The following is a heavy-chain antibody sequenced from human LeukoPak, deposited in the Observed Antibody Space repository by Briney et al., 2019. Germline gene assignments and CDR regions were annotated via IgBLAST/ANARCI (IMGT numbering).Heavy chain of an antibody. CDR2: INPGNGNT. J-gene: IGHJ4*02. V-gene: IGHV1-3*01. CDR1: GYTFSSYA. CDR3: ARGSGSHSKGLNY. Sequence: ASVKVSCKASGYTFSSYAMHWVRQAPGQRLEWMEWINPGNGNTKYSQEFQGRVTISRDTSASTAYMELRSLRSDDTAVYYCARGSGSHSKGLNYWGQGTLVTVSS. D-gene: IGHD1-26*01.